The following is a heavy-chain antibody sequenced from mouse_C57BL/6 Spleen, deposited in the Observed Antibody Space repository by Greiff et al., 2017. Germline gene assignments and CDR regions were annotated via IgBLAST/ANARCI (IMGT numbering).Heavy chain of an antibody. CDR1: GYSFTGYY. D-gene: IGHD1-1*01. V-gene: IGHV1-42*01. CDR2: INPSTGGT. CDR3: ARSNYYGSSSYFDD. Sequence: VQLQQSGPELVKPGASVKISCKASGYSFTGYYMNWVKQSPEKSLEWIGEINPSTGGTTYNQKFKAKATLTVDKSSSTAYMQLKSLTSEDSAVYYCARSNYYGSSSYFDDWGQGTTLTVSS. J-gene: IGHJ2*01.